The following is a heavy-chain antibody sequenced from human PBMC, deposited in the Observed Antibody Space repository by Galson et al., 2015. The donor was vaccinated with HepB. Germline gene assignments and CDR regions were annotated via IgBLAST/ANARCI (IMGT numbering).Heavy chain of an antibody. V-gene: IGHV3-9*01. CDR1: GFTFDDYA. CDR2: ISWNSGSI. Sequence: SLRLSCAASGFTFDDYAMHWVRQAPGKGLEWVSGISWNSGSIGYADSVKGRFTISRDNAKNSLYLQMNSLRAEDTALYYCANARHGGILTGYYDYWGQGTLVTVSS. CDR3: ANARHGGILTGYYDY. D-gene: IGHD3-9*01. J-gene: IGHJ4*02.